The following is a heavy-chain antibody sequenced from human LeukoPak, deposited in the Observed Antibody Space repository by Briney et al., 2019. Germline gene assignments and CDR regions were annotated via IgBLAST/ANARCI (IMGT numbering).Heavy chain of an antibody. Sequence: SETLSLTRAVYGGSLSGFYWSWIRQPPGKGLEWIGEINHSGSTNYNPSLKSRVTISVDTSKNQFSLKLSSVTAADTAVYYCARGRYNWNRGYFDYWGQGTLVTVSS. D-gene: IGHD1-20*01. CDR1: GGSLSGFY. V-gene: IGHV4-34*01. CDR3: ARGRYNWNRGYFDY. J-gene: IGHJ4*02. CDR2: INHSGST.